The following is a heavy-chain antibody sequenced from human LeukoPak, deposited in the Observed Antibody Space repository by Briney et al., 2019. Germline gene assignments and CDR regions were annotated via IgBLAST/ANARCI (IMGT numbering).Heavy chain of an antibody. CDR2: ISGSGGST. CDR3: AKGGVGATGGYYYYGMDV. CDR1: GFTVSSNY. J-gene: IGHJ6*02. Sequence: GGSLRLSCAAPGFTVSSNYMSWVRQAPGKGLEWVSAISGSGGSTYYADSVKGRFTISRDNSKNTLYLQMNSLRAEDTAVYYCAKGGVGATGGYYYYGMDVWGQGTTVTVSS. D-gene: IGHD1-26*01. V-gene: IGHV3-23*01.